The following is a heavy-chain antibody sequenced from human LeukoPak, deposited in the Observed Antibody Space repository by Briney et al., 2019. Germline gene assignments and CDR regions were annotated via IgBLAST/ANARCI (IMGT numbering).Heavy chain of an antibody. J-gene: IGHJ4*02. Sequence: VASVKVSCKASGYTFTGYYMHWVRQAPGQGLEWMGWINPNSGGTNYAQKFQGRVTMTRDTSISTAYMELSRLRSDDTAVYYCARETVLPAMVPYFDYWGQGTLVTVSS. V-gene: IGHV1-2*02. CDR1: GYTFTGYY. D-gene: IGHD3-10*01. CDR3: ARETVLPAMVPYFDY. CDR2: INPNSGGT.